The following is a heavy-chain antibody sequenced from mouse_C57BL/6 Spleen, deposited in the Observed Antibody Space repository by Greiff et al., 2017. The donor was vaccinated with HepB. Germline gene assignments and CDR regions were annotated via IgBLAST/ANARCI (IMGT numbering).Heavy chain of an antibody. V-gene: IGHV5-17*01. J-gene: IGHJ1*03. D-gene: IGHD1-1*01. CDR1: GFTFSDYG. Sequence: EVQVVESGGGLVKPGGSLKLSCAASGFTFSDYGMHWVRQAPEKGLEWVAYISSGSSTIYYADTVKGRFTISRDNAKNTLFLQMTSLRSEDTAMYYCARNLYGGYFDVWGTGTTVTVSS. CDR3: ARNLYGGYFDV. CDR2: ISSGSSTI.